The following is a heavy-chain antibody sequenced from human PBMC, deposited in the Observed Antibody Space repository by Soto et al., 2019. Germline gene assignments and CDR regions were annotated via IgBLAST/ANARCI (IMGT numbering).Heavy chain of an antibody. J-gene: IGHJ6*02. V-gene: IGHV3-74*02. CDR2: MNEDGGTT. CDR3: ARDRSGRADV. Sequence: EVQLVESGGGLVRPGGSLRLSCAASGFTFSSYWMHWVRQAPGKGLVWVSRMNEDGGTTDYADSVKGRFTISRDNAKNTLYLQMHSLRVEDTAVYYCARDRSGRADVWGQGTTVTVSS. D-gene: IGHD2-21*01. CDR1: GFTFSSYW.